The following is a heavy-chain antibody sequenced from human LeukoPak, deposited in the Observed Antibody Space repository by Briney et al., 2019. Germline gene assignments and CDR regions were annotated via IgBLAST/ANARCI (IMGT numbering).Heavy chain of an antibody. J-gene: IGHJ3*02. Sequence: GGSLRLSCAASGFTFSTYWMSWVRQAPGKGLEWVANIKQDGSEKYYVDSVKGRFTISRDNAKNSLYLQMNSLRAEDTAVYYCARVVYYDILTGFDAFDIWGQGTIVTVSS. D-gene: IGHD3-9*01. V-gene: IGHV3-7*01. CDR3: ARVVYYDILTGFDAFDI. CDR2: IKQDGSEK. CDR1: GFTFSTYW.